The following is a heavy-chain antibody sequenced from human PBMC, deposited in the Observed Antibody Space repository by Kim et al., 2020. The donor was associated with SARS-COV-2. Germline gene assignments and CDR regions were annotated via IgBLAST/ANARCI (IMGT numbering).Heavy chain of an antibody. V-gene: IGHV3-15*01. CDR1: GFTFINVT. Sequence: GGSLRLSCAASGFTFINVTMSWVRQAPGKGLEWVGLIRCKVDGESTDYAASVKGRFTISRDEAKSMLYLQMTSLKTEDTAVYYCTTHIRAVGVFDYWGQG. J-gene: IGHJ4*02. CDR2: IRCKVDGEST. CDR3: TTHIRAVGVFDY.